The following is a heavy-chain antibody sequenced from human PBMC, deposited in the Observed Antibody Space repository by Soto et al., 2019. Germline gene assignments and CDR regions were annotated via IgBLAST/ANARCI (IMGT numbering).Heavy chain of an antibody. J-gene: IGHJ4*02. Sequence: QVQLVQSGAEVKKPGASVKVSCKASGYTFTSYDINWVRQATGQGLEWMGWMNPNSGNTGYAQKFQGRVPITRNTDISTAYMDLSSLRYEDTAVYYGASVPGGSDAGGYVGLYYWGQGTLVTVSS. CDR2: MNPNSGNT. CDR1: GYTFTSYD. D-gene: IGHD1-26*01. V-gene: IGHV1-8*01. CDR3: ASVPGGSDAGGYVGLYY.